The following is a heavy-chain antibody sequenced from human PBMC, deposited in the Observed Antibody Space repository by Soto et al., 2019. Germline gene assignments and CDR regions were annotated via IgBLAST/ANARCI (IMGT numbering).Heavy chain of an antibody. V-gene: IGHV3-30*18. CDR2: ISYDGSNK. CDR3: AKDREEYYYGMDV. Sequence: WGSLRLSCAASGFSFSSYGMHWVRQAPGKGLEWVAVISYDGSNKNYADSVKGRFTISRDNSKNTLYLQMNSLTGEDTALYYCAKDREEYYYGMDVWGQGTTVTVSS. CDR1: GFSFSSYG. J-gene: IGHJ6*02.